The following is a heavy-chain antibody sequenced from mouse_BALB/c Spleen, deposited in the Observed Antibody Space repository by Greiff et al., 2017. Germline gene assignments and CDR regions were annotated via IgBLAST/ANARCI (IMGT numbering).Heavy chain of an antibody. V-gene: IGHV1-54*01. CDR2: INPGSGGT. Sequence: QVQLQQSGAELVRPGTSVKVSCKASGYAFTNYLIEWVKQRPGQGLEWIGVINPGSGGTNYNEKFKGKATLTADKSSSTADMQLSSLTSDDSAVLFGERGGIDDGYSWFAYWGQGTLVTVAA. CDR3: ERGGIDDGYSWFAY. CDR1: GYAFTNYL. J-gene: IGHJ3*01. D-gene: IGHD2-3*01.